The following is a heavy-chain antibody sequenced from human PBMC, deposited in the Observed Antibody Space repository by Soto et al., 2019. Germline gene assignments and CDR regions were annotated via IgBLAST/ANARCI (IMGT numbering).Heavy chain of an antibody. J-gene: IGHJ4*02. D-gene: IGHD2-21*02. V-gene: IGHV4-39*01. Sequence: PSETLSLTCTVSGGSISSSSYYWGWIRQPPGKGLEWIGSIYYSGSTYYNPSLKSRVTISVDTSKNQFSLKLSSVTAADTAVYYCARVTYFDYWGQGTLVTVSS. CDR3: ARVTYFDY. CDR1: GGSISSSSYY. CDR2: IYYSGST.